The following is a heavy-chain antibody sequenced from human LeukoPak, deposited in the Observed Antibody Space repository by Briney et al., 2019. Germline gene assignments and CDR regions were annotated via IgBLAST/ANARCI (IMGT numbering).Heavy chain of an antibody. CDR1: GGSISSGSYY. D-gene: IGHD3-22*01. CDR2: IYTSGST. J-gene: IGHJ6*03. Sequence: PSETLSLTCTVSGGSISSGSYYWRWIRQPAGTGLEWIGRIYTSGSTNYNPSLQSRVTISVDTSKNQFSLKLSSVTAADTAVYYCARGSGSSGSHYYYMDVWGKGTTVTVSS. V-gene: IGHV4-61*02. CDR3: ARGSGSSGSHYYYMDV.